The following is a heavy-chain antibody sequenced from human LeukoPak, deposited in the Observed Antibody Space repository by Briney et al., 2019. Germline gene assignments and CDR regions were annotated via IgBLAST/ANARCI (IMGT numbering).Heavy chain of an antibody. J-gene: IGHJ4*02. CDR1: GFTFSSFA. Sequence: GGSLRLSCAASGFTFSSFAMHWVRQAPGKGLEYVAAISRNGGSTYYADSVKGRFTISRDNSKSTLYLQMSSLRAEDTAVYLCMKDLRSDFMGVLSRYLSYWGQGTLVTVSS. D-gene: IGHD2/OR15-2a*01. CDR2: ISRNGGST. CDR3: MKDLRSDFMGVLSRYLSY. V-gene: IGHV3-64D*09.